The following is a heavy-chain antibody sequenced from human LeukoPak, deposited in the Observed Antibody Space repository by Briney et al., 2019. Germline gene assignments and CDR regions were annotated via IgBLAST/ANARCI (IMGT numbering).Heavy chain of an antibody. CDR1: GGTFSSYA. V-gene: IGHV1-18*01. CDR2: ISAYNGNT. Sequence: GASVKVSCKASGGTFSSYAISWVRQAPGQGLEWMGWISAYNGNTNYAQKLQGRVTMTTDTSTSTAYMELRSLRSDDTAVYYCARVFASRHYDSSGYYSDDFDYWGQGTLVTVSS. CDR3: ARVFASRHYDSSGYYSDDFDY. D-gene: IGHD3-22*01. J-gene: IGHJ4*02.